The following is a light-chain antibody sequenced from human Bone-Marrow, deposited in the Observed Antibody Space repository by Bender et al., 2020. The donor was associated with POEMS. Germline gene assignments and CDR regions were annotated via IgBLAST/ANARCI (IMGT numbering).Light chain of an antibody. Sequence: SYELTQPPSVSVPPGQTARITCSADVLPNPYPYWYQQKPGQAPVLVIYQDSERPSGIPERFSVSSSGTTATLTISGVQAEDEADYYCQSADSANAVIFGGGTKLSVL. V-gene: IGLV3-25*03. CDR2: QDS. CDR1: VLPNPY. CDR3: QSADSANAVI. J-gene: IGLJ2*01.